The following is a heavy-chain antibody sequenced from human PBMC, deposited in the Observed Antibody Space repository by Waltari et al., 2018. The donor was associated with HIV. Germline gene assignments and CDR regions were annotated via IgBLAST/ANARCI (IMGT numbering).Heavy chain of an antibody. V-gene: IGHV4-34*02. CDR1: GASFSNYY. Sequence: QVRLQQWGAGLLKPSETLSLTCAVSGASFSNYYWTWIRQTPEKGLEWIGEINHSGTTDYNPSLKSRLTMSIDTSKNQFSLKLNSVTAADTAVYYCARHRFTRGNSAWYFLYWGQGTHVTVSS. CDR3: ARHRFTRGNSAWYFLY. CDR2: INHSGTT. J-gene: IGHJ4*02. D-gene: IGHD6-19*01.